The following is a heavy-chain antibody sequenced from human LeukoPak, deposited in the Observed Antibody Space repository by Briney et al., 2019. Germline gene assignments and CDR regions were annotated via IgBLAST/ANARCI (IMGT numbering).Heavy chain of an antibody. CDR2: ISSSSSYI. CDR3: ARDLSGDYYDSSGYYWFDY. Sequence: PGGSLRLXCAASGFTFSSYSMNWVRQAPGKGLEWVSSISSSSSYIYYADSVKGRFTISRDNAKNSLYLQMNSLRAEDTAVYYCARDLSGDYYDSSGYYWFDYWGQGTLVTVSS. J-gene: IGHJ4*02. V-gene: IGHV3-21*01. CDR1: GFTFSSYS. D-gene: IGHD3-22*01.